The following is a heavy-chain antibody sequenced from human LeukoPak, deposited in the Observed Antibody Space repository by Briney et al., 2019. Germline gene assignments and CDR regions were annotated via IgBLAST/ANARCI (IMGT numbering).Heavy chain of an antibody. J-gene: IGHJ4*02. D-gene: IGHD2-2*01. CDR3: ARDGGGPPIVAVPAAAYHFDY. V-gene: IGHV1-18*01. CDR1: GYTFTSYG. CDR2: ISAYNGNT. Sequence: ASVKVSCKASGYTFTSYGISWVRQAPGQGLEWMGWISAYNGNTNYAQKLQGRVTMTTDTSTSTAYMELRSLRSDDTAVYYCARDGGGPPIVAVPAAAYHFDYWGQGTLVTVSS.